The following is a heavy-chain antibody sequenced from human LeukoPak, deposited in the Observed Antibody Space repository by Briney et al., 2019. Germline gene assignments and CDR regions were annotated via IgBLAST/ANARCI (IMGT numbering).Heavy chain of an antibody. J-gene: IGHJ4*02. CDR3: ARDIGGYCSGGSCYPGTPPFDY. V-gene: IGHV1-18*01. CDR2: ISAYNGNT. Sequence: ASVKVSCKASGYTFTSYGISWVRQAPGQGLEWMGWISAYNGNTNYAQKLQGRVTMTTDTSTSAAYMELRSLRSDDTAVYYCARDIGGYCSGGSCYPGTPPFDYWGQGTLVTVSS. CDR1: GYTFTSYG. D-gene: IGHD2-15*01.